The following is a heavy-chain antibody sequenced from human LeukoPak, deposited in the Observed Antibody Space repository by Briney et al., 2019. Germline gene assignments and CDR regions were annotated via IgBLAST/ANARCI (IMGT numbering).Heavy chain of an antibody. CDR2: VHHNGST. Sequence: SETLSLTCSVSGGSISRHYWTWIRQPPGKGLEWIGFVHHNGSTNYNPSLKSRVSTSLDTSKNQISTHLLSVHAADWAVYYYARPKAAGAFDYWGQGIRVIVSS. J-gene: IGHJ4*02. CDR1: GGSISRHY. CDR3: ARPKAAGAFDY. D-gene: IGHD6-13*01. V-gene: IGHV4-59*11.